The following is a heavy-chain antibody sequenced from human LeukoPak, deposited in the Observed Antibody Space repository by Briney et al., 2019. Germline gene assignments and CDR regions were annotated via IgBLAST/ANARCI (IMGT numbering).Heavy chain of an antibody. Sequence: PGGSLRHPCAASGFTFSSYELNWVRQAPGKGLEWVSYISSSGTTKYYADSVKGRFTISRDNVKNSLYLQMNSLRAEDTAVYYCARDRGLNSYGLDYWGQGTLVTVSS. D-gene: IGHD5-18*01. CDR1: GFTFSSYE. CDR2: ISSSGTTK. V-gene: IGHV3-48*03. CDR3: ARDRGLNSYGLDY. J-gene: IGHJ4*02.